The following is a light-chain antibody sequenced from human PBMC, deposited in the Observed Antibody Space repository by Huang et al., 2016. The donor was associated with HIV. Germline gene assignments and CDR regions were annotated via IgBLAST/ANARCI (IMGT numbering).Light chain of an antibody. J-gene: IGKJ4*01. CDR1: QNVGIS. V-gene: IGKV3-11*01. CDR2: GAS. Sequence: EVVLTQSPATVSVSPGQGVTLSCRASQNVGISVAWYQQKPGQAPRLVIYGASERAAVTPARFSGSGSGTHFTLTISSLEPDDVGVYYCHQRHNWLTFGGGTKIEIK. CDR3: HQRHNWLT.